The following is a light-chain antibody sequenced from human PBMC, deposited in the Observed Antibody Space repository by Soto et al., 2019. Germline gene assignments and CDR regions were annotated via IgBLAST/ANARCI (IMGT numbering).Light chain of an antibody. Sequence: TQSPGTLSLSPGERATLSCRASQSLSNYLAWYQQKPGKAPKLLIYKASTLQLGVPSRFSGSGSGTEFTLTISGLQPDDFATYYCQHYNAYSRMFGQGTKVDVK. CDR1: QSLSNY. CDR3: QHYNAYSRM. CDR2: KAS. J-gene: IGKJ1*01. V-gene: IGKV1-5*03.